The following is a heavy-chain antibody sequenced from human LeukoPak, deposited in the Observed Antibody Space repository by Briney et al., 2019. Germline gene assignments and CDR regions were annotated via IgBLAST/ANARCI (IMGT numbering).Heavy chain of an antibody. CDR2: IRGSGGST. D-gene: IGHD3-22*01. V-gene: IGHV3-23*01. Sequence: GGSLRRSCAVSGITLSNYGMSWVRQAPGKGLEWVAGIRGSGGSTNYADSVKGRFTISRDNCKNTLYLHMRSLRAEDTDVYFCAKRGVVIRVILVGFHKEAYYFDSWGQGALVTVSS. CDR1: GITLSNYG. J-gene: IGHJ4*02. CDR3: AKRGVVIRVILVGFHKEAYYFDS.